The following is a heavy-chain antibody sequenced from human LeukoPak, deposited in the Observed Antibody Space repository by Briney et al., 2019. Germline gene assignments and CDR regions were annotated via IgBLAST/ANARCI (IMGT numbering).Heavy chain of an antibody. CDR3: AKDGRSYSSGWPPFDY. CDR2: ISYDGSNK. Sequence: GGSLRLSCAASEFTFSSHGMHWVRQAPGKGLEWVAVISYDGSNKYYADSVKGRFTISRDNSKNTLYLQMNSLRAEDTAVYHCAKDGRSYSSGWPPFDYWGQGALVTVSS. J-gene: IGHJ4*02. CDR1: EFTFSSHG. D-gene: IGHD6-19*01. V-gene: IGHV3-30*18.